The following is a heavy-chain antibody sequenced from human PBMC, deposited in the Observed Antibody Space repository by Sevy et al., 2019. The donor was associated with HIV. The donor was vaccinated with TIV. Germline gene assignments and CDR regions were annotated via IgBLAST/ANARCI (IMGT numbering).Heavy chain of an antibody. Sequence: GGSLRLSCAASGFTFSNAWMSWVRQAPGKGLEWVGRIKSKTDDGTTDYAAPVKGRFTISRDNSKNTLYLQMNSLKTEDTAIYYCTADSKKRGLSARLDYWGQGTLVTVSS. V-gene: IGHV3-15*01. CDR3: TADSKKRGLSARLDY. CDR1: GFTFSNAW. J-gene: IGHJ4*02. CDR2: IKSKTDDGTT. D-gene: IGHD3-10*01.